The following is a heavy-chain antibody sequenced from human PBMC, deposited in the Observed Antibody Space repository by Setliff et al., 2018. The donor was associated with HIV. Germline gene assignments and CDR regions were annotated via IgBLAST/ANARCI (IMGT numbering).Heavy chain of an antibody. CDR1: GYTFTDYY. D-gene: IGHD6-19*01. CDR3: ATDPTYSSGSPDI. CDR2: VDPEDDER. J-gene: IGHJ3*02. Sequence: WASVKVSCKTSGYTFTDYYIHWVQQAPGKGLEWLGRVDPEDDERIYAEKFRGRLTITADTSTHTAHMELTSLRSDDTAVYYCATDPTYSSGSPDIWGQGTMVTVSS. V-gene: IGHV1-69-2*01.